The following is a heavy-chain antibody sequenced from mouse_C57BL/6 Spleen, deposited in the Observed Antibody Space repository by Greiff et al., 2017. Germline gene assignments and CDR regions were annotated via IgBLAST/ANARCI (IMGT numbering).Heavy chain of an antibody. CDR3: ARGGGYAYYFDY. D-gene: IGHD2-2*01. Sequence: QVQLKESGAELVRPGTSVKVSCKASGYAFTNYLIEWVKQRPGQGLEWIGVINPGSGGTNYNEKFKGKATLTADKSSSTAYMQLSSLTSEDSAVYFCARGGGYAYYFDYWGQGTTLTVSS. CDR1: GYAFTNYL. V-gene: IGHV1-54*01. J-gene: IGHJ2*01. CDR2: INPGSGGT.